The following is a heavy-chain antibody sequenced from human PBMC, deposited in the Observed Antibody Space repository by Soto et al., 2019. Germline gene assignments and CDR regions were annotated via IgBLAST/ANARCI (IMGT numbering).Heavy chain of an antibody. J-gene: IGHJ5*02. Sequence: SETLSLTCTVSGGSISSGGDYWSWIRQHPGKGLEWIGYISYTGSTKYNPSLQSRVTISVDMSKSQFSLRLSSVTAADTAIYYCARDRDWNDWFDPWGQGILVTVSS. D-gene: IGHD1-1*01. CDR1: GGSISSGGDY. CDR3: ARDRDWNDWFDP. CDR2: ISYTGST. V-gene: IGHV4-61*08.